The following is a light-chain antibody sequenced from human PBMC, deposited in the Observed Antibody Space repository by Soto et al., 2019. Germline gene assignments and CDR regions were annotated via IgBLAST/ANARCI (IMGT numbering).Light chain of an antibody. CDR3: QQFGTSPWT. Sequence: DIVLTQSPGTLSLSPGERATLSCRASQSVLNNYLAWFQQKPGQAPRLLIYGISNRPAGIPDRFSGSGSGTDFTLTISRLEPEDFVVYYCQQFGTSPWTFGQGTKVEIK. J-gene: IGKJ1*01. V-gene: IGKV3-20*01. CDR2: GIS. CDR1: QSVLNNY.